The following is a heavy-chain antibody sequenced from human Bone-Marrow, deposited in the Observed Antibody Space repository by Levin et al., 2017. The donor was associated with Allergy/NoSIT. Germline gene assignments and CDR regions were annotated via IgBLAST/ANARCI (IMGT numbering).Heavy chain of an antibody. CDR1: GGSFSGYY. CDR2: INHSGST. Sequence: PSETLSLTCAVYGGSFSGYYWSWIRQPPGKGLEWIGEINHSGSTNYNPSLKSRVTISVDTSKNQFSLKLSSVTAADTAVYYCAYGGDYYGMDVWGQGTTVTVSS. CDR3: AYGGDYYGMDV. J-gene: IGHJ6*02. D-gene: IGHD4-23*01. V-gene: IGHV4-34*01.